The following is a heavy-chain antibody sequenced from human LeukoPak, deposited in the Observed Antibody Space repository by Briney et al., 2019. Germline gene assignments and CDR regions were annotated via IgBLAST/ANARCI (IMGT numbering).Heavy chain of an antibody. J-gene: IGHJ4*02. D-gene: IGHD2-2*01. CDR3: ARDSPSSTSWGY. V-gene: IGHV3-30*02. Sequence: GGSLRLSCAASGFTFSSYGMHWVRQAPGKGLEWVAFIRYDGSNKYYVDSVKGRFTISRDNAKNSLYLQMNSLRAEDTAAYYCARDSPSSTSWGYWGQGTLATVSS. CDR1: GFTFSSYG. CDR2: IRYDGSNK.